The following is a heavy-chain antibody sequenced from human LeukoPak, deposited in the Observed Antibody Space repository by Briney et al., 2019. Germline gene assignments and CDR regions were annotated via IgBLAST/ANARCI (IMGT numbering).Heavy chain of an antibody. CDR3: ARRIRYGSGNFDY. Sequence: SETLSLTCTVSGGSISSYYWSWIRQPPGKGLERIAYIYYSGSTNYNPSLKSRVTISVDTSKNQFSLKLSSVTAADTAVYYCARRIRYGSGNFDYWGQGTLVTVSS. D-gene: IGHD3-10*01. CDR1: GGSISSYY. CDR2: IYYSGST. J-gene: IGHJ4*02. V-gene: IGHV4-59*01.